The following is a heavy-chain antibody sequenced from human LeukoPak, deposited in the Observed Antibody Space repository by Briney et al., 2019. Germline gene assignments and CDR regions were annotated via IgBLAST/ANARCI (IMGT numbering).Heavy chain of an antibody. CDR1: GFTFSNAW. V-gene: IGHV3-15*01. Sequence: GGSLRLSCVASGFTFSNAWMSWVRQAPGKGLEWIARIKSKSEGGTRDYAAPVKGRFTISSDDSENTVYLQMNSLKTEDTAVYYCASHNRDVWGKGTTVTVSS. CDR2: IKSKSEGGTR. CDR3: ASHNRDV. J-gene: IGHJ6*03.